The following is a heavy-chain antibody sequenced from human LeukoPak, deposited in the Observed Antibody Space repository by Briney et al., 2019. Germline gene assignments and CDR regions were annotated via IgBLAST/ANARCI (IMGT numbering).Heavy chain of an antibody. CDR2: IYYSGST. D-gene: IGHD6-19*01. CDR3: ASWATVAGIYYFDY. J-gene: IGHJ4*02. V-gene: IGHV4-39*07. Sequence: PSETLSLTCTVSGGSISSSSYYWGWIRQPPGKGLEWIGSIYYSGSTYYNPSLKSRVTISVDTSKNQFSLKLSSVTAADTAVYYCASWATVAGIYYFDYWGQGTLVTVSS. CDR1: GGSISSSSYY.